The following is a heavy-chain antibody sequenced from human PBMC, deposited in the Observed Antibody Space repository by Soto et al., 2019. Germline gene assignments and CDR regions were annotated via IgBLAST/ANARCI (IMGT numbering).Heavy chain of an antibody. CDR2: IYYSGST. D-gene: IGHD2-2*01. CDR1: GGSISSGGYY. Sequence: PSETLSLTCTVSGGSISSGGYYWSWIRQHPGKGLEWIGYIYYSGSTYYNPSLKSRVTISVDTSKNQFSLKVASVTAADTAIYYCGRVMIGTSRHTDSDYWGQGTQVTVSS. J-gene: IGHJ4*02. V-gene: IGHV4-31*03. CDR3: GRVMIGTSRHTDSDY.